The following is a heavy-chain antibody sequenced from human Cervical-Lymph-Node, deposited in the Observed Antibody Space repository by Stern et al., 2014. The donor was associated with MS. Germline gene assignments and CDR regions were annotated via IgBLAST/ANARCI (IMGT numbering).Heavy chain of an antibody. Sequence: EQLVESGAEVKKPGASVKVSCKASGRMFTGYYMHWVRQAPGHGLEWMGRINPNSGHTNYARKFQGRVTLTRDTSISTAYMELSNLRSDDTAIYYCARDPLRDYYGMDVWGQGTTVTVSS. V-gene: IGHV1-2*06. J-gene: IGHJ6*02. CDR3: ARDPLRDYYGMDV. CDR2: INPNSGHT. CDR1: GRMFTGYY.